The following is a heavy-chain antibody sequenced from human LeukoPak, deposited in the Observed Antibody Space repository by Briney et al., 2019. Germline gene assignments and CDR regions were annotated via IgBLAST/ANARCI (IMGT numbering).Heavy chain of an antibody. CDR1: GFSVSNYH. CDR3: ARVPYGSGRNYFDY. V-gene: IGHV3-74*01. CDR2: INSDGSST. Sequence: PGGALRLSCAASGFSVSNYHMSWVRQAPGKGLVWVSRINSDGSSTSYADSVKGRFTISRDNAKNTLYLQMNSLRAEDTAVYYCARVPYGSGRNYFDYWGQGTLVTVSS. J-gene: IGHJ4*02. D-gene: IGHD3-10*01.